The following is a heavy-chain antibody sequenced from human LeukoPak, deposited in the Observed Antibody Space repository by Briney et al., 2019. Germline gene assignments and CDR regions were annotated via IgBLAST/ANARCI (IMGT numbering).Heavy chain of an antibody. V-gene: IGHV1-69*04. CDR3: ARDVTMVRGVIMLYYYMDV. CDR2: IIPILGIA. D-gene: IGHD3-10*01. Sequence: SVKVSCKASGGTFSSYAISWVRQAPGQGLEWMGRIIPILGIANYAQKFQGRVTITADKSTSTAYMELSSLRAEDTAVYYCARDVTMVRGVIMLYYYMDVWGKGTTVTVSS. CDR1: GGTFSSYA. J-gene: IGHJ6*03.